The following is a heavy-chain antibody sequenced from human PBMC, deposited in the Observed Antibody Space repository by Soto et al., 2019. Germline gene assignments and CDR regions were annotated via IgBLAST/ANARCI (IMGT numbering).Heavy chain of an antibody. V-gene: IGHV4-30-4*01. CDR1: GASISSSRYH. D-gene: IGHD3-10*02. Sequence: QEHLQESVPGLVRPSQTLSLTCTVSGASISSSRYHWSWIRQPPGKGLEWIGHTYDSGSAYYNPSLTGRVIISVDTSNNQFSLILSSVTAADTAVYYCAGYYVGIGGRGRCGHGALVTVSS. CDR2: TYDSGSA. CDR3: AGYYVGIGGRGR. J-gene: IGHJ4*01.